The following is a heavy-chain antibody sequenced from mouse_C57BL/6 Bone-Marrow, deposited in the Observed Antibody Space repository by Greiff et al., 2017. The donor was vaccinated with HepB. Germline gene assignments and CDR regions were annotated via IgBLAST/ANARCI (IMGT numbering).Heavy chain of an antibody. Sequence: EVQVVESGGGLVQPGGSLKLSCAASGFTFSDYYMYWVRQTPEKGLEWVAYISTGGGSTYYTDTVKGRCTISRDNAKNTLYLQMSRLKSEDTAMYYCARRYGSSYCYAMDYWGQGTSVTVSS. CDR2: ISTGGGST. V-gene: IGHV5-12*01. J-gene: IGHJ4*01. CDR1: GFTFSDYY. D-gene: IGHD1-1*01. CDR3: ARRYGSSYCYAMDY.